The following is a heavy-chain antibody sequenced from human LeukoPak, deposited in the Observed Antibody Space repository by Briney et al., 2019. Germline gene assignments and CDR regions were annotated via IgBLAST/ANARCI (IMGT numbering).Heavy chain of an antibody. D-gene: IGHD7-27*01. J-gene: IGHJ4*02. V-gene: IGHV4-34*01. CDR3: ARGQNWGSYFDY. Sequence: SETLSLTCAVYGESFSGYYWSWIRQPPGKGLEWIGEINHSGSTNYNPSLKSRVTISVDTSKNQFSLKLSSVTAADTAVYYCARGQNWGSYFDYWGQGTLVTVPS. CDR2: INHSGST. CDR1: GESFSGYY.